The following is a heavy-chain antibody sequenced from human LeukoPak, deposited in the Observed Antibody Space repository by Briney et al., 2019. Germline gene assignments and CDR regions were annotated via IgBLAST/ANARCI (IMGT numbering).Heavy chain of an antibody. D-gene: IGHD5-12*01. J-gene: IGHJ4*02. CDR1: GYTFTSYG. CDR2: IIPIFGTA. Sequence: SVKVSCKASGYTFTSYGISWVRQAPGQGLEWMGGIIPIFGTANYAQKFQGRVTITADESTSTAYMELSSLRSEDTAVYYCARDQNGDSGYPFDYWGQGTLVTVSS. V-gene: IGHV1-69*13. CDR3: ARDQNGDSGYPFDY.